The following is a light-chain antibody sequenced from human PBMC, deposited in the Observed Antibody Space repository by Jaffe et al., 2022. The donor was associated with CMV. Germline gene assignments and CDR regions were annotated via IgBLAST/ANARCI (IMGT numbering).Light chain of an antibody. J-gene: IGKJ4*01. Sequence: IQLTQSPSSLSASVGDRVTITCRASQDIDTYLVWYQQKSGKAPDLLIYGASTLQSGVSSRFGGSGSGTDFTLTISTLQPEDSATYYCQQLNSYPLTFGGGTKVEIK. V-gene: IGKV1-9*01. CDR3: QQLNSYPLT. CDR1: QDIDTY. CDR2: GAS.